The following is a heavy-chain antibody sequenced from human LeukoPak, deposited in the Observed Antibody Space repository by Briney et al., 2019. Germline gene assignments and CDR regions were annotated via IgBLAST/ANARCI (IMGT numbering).Heavy chain of an antibody. CDR2: IYHSGST. V-gene: IGHV4-38-2*02. CDR3: ASTMRYSGYDLINYFDY. J-gene: IGHJ4*02. CDR1: GYSISSGYY. Sequence: SETLSLTCTVSGYSISSGYYWGWIRQPPGKGLEWIGSIYHSGSTYYNPSLKSRVTISVDTSKNQFSLKLSSVTAADTAVYYCASTMRYSGYDLINYFDYWGQGTLVTVSS. D-gene: IGHD5-12*01.